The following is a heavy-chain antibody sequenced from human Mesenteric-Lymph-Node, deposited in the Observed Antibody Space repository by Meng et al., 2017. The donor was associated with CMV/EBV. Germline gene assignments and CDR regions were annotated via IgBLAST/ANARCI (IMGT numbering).Heavy chain of an antibody. CDR3: ARDSVVVPAAILYYGMDV. Sequence: ASVKVSCKASGYTFTSYGISWVRQAPGQGLEWMGWISAYNGNTNYAQKLQGRVTMTTDTSTSTAYMELRSLRSDDTAVYYYARDSVVVPAAILYYGMDVWGQGTTVTVSS. CDR2: ISAYNGNT. D-gene: IGHD2-2*02. CDR1: GYTFTSYG. J-gene: IGHJ6*02. V-gene: IGHV1-18*01.